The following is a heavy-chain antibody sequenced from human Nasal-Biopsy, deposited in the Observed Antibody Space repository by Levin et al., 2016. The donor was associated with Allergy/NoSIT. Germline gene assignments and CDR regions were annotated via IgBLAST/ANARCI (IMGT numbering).Heavy chain of an antibody. D-gene: IGHD1-26*01. V-gene: IGHV3-33*01. CDR2: IWHDGSNK. CDR3: VRDASVGATSTFDV. CDR1: GFTISNYA. J-gene: IGHJ3*01. Sequence: GGSLRLSCAASGFTISNYAMHWVRQAPGKGLEWVAIIWHDGSNKYSGEPVKGRFTISRDSSKNTLFLEMNSLRAEDTAVYYCVRDASVGATSTFDVWGQGTMVTVSS.